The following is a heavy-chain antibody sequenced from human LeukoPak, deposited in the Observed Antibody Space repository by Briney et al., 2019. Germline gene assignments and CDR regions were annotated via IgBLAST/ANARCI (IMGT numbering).Heavy chain of an antibody. Sequence: GASVKVSCKASGYTFTSYGISWVRQAPGQGLEWMGWISAYNGNANYAQKLQGRVTMTTDTSTSTAYMELRSLRSDDTAVYYCARGDGNYYDSSGYFDYWGQGTLVTVSS. CDR3: ARGDGNYYDSSGYFDY. CDR2: ISAYNGNA. J-gene: IGHJ4*02. CDR1: GYTFTSYG. V-gene: IGHV1-18*01. D-gene: IGHD3-22*01.